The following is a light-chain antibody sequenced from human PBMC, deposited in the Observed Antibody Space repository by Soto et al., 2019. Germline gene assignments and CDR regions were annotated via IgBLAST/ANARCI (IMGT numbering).Light chain of an antibody. V-gene: IGLV2-14*01. Sequence: QSVLTQPASVSGSPGQSITISCTGTSSDVGGYNYVSWYQQHPGKAPKLMIYDVSNRPSGVSNRFSGSKSGNTASLTISGLQAEDEADYYCSSSTSSHVVFGGGTKLTVL. J-gene: IGLJ2*01. CDR3: SSSTSSHVV. CDR1: SSDVGGYNY. CDR2: DVS.